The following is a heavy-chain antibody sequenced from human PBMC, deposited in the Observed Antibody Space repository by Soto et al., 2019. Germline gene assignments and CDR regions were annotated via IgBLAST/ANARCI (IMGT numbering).Heavy chain of an antibody. V-gene: IGHV1-69*05. Sequence: QVQLVQSGAEVKKPGSSVKVSCKASGCTFSSYAITWVRQAPGQGLEWMGGIIPIFGTANSAQKFQARVTITTDEATSTADRELSSLRSEDTAVYYCARDRGPSSGYYPYWFDPLGQGDLVHRSS. CDR2: IIPIFGTA. CDR1: GCTFSSYA. D-gene: IGHD3-22*01. CDR3: ARDRGPSSGYYPYWFDP. J-gene: IGHJ5*02.